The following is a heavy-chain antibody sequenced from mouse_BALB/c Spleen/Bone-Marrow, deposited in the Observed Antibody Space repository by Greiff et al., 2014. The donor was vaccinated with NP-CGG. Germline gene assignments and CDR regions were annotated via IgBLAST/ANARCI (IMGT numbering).Heavy chain of an antibody. CDR1: GYSITSGYT. CDR3: AITTVVNAMDY. D-gene: IGHD1-1*01. Sequence: DVKLVESGPDLVKPSQSLSLTCTVTGYSITSGYTWHWIRQFPGNTLEWMGYIHCSGTTNYNPSLKSRISITRDTSRNQFFLQLNSVTTEDTATYYCAITTVVNAMDYWGQGTSVTVSP. CDR2: IHCSGTT. V-gene: IGHV3-1*02. J-gene: IGHJ4*01.